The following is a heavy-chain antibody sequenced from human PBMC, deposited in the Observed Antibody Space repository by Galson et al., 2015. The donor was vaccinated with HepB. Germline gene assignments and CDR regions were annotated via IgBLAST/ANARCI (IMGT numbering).Heavy chain of an antibody. J-gene: IGHJ1*01. Sequence: SLRLSCAASGFTFDDYAVFWVRQVPGKGLEWVSSISWSSDTIDYADSVRGRFTISRDNAKNLLYLQMDSLRVEDTALYFCAKDGGISGSVWGQGTQVTVSS. D-gene: IGHD1-20*01. CDR2: ISWSSDTI. V-gene: IGHV3-9*01. CDR3: AKDGGISGSV. CDR1: GFTFDDYA.